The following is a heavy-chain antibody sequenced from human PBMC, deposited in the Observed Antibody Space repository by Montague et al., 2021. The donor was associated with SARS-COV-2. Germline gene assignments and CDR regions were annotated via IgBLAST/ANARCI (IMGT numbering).Heavy chain of an antibody. Sequence: SETLSLTCTVSGGPISRYFWNWIRQTPGKGLEWMGYVHDIESSIYNPSLQSRITILLDTPKNQFSLRLNAVTAADTAVYYCARVTLGGRDGRTRQYEGLDSWGQGILVTVSP. CDR3: ARVTLGGRDGRTRQYEGLDS. CDR1: GGPISRYF. J-gene: IGHJ4*02. CDR2: VHDIESS. V-gene: IGHV4-59*01. D-gene: IGHD3-16*01.